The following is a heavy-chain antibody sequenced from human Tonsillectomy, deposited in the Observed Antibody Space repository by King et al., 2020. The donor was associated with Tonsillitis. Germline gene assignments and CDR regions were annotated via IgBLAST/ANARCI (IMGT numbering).Heavy chain of an antibody. Sequence: VQLQQWGAGLLKPSETLSLTCAVYGGSFSGYYWSWIRQPPGKGLEWIGEINHSGSTNYNPSPKSRVTISVDTSKNQFSLKLSSVTAADTAVYYCATRGVAGPFDYWGQGTLVTVSS. CDR1: GGSFSGYY. CDR2: INHSGST. D-gene: IGHD6-19*01. J-gene: IGHJ4*02. CDR3: ATRGVAGPFDY. V-gene: IGHV4-34*01.